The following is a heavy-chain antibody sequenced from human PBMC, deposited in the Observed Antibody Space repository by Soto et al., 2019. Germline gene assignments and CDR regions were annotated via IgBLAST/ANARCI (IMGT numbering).Heavy chain of an antibody. CDR3: ARAVYYYDSSGYYPYYFDY. CDR2: IYYSGST. J-gene: IGHJ4*02. CDR1: GGSISSGGYY. V-gene: IGHV4-31*03. D-gene: IGHD3-22*01. Sequence: SETLSLTCTVSGGSISSGGYYWSWIRQHPGKGLEWIGYIYYSGSTYYNPSLKSRVTISVDTSKNQFSLKLSSVTAADTAVYYCARAVYYYDSSGYYPYYFDYWGQGTLVTVSS.